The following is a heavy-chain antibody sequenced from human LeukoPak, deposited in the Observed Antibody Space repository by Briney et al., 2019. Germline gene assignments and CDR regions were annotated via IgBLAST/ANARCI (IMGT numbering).Heavy chain of an antibody. CDR1: GGSISSSSYY. Sequence: SETLSLTCTVSGGSISSSSYYWGWIRQPPGKGLEWIGSIYYSGSTYYNPSLKSRVTISVDTSKNQFSLKLSSVTAADTAMYYCARYIQETKYYFDYWGQGTLVTVSS. D-gene: IGHD5-24*01. V-gene: IGHV4-39*07. CDR3: ARYIQETKYYFDY. CDR2: IYYSGST. J-gene: IGHJ4*02.